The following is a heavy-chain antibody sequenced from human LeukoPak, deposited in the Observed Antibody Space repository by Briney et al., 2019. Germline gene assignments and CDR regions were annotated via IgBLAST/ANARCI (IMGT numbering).Heavy chain of an antibody. V-gene: IGHV3-48*02. CDR2: ISSSSSTI. D-gene: IGHD5-18*01. CDR3: ARDRRGYSYGGYFDY. J-gene: IGHJ4*02. Sequence: PGGSLRLSCAASGFTFSSYSMNWVRQAPGKGLEWGSYISSSSSTIYCADSVKGRFTISRDNAKNSLYLQMNSLRDEDTAVYYCARDRRGYSYGGYFDYWGLGTLVTVSS. CDR1: GFTFSSYS.